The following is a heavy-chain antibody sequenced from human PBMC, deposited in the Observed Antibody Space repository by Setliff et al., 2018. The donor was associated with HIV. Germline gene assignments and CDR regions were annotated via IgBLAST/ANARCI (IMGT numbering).Heavy chain of an antibody. CDR2: IYGSGIT. CDR1: GGSIISNY. Sequence: SETLSLTCSVSGGSIISNYWSWIRQSAGKGPEWIGRIYGSGITNYNPSLRGRVIMTIDTSNNRFSLKLTSMTAADTAVYYCARERYYDSSGYSPSYYFDSWGQGTLVTVSS. D-gene: IGHD3-22*01. CDR3: ARERYYDSSGYSPSYYFDS. J-gene: IGHJ4*01. V-gene: IGHV4-4*07.